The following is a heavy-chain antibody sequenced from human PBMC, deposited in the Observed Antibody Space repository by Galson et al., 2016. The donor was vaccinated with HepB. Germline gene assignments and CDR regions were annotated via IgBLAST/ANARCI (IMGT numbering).Heavy chain of an antibody. CDR1: GYSFTTNW. Sequence: QSGAEVKKPGESLKISCKVSGYSFTTNWIGWVRQMPGKGLEWMGIIYPGDSDTRYSPSFQGQVTISADKSISTAYLQWRSLKASDTAMYYCARFVTTLNPIDYWGQGTLVTVSS. CDR3: ARFVTTLNPIDY. D-gene: IGHD4-17*01. J-gene: IGHJ4*02. CDR2: IYPGDSDT. V-gene: IGHV5-51*01.